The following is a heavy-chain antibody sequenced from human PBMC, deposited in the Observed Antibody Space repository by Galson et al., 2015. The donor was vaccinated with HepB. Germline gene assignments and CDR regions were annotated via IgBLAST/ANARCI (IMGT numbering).Heavy chain of an antibody. Sequence: SLRLSCAASGFIFSSYGMHWVRQAPGKGLEWVAFIWYDGSNKYYGDSVKGRFTISRDNSKNTLYLQMNSLRGEDTAVYHCAKEGAVGATTGWYFDLWGRGTLVTVSS. J-gene: IGHJ2*01. D-gene: IGHD1-26*01. V-gene: IGHV3-30*02. CDR3: AKEGAVGATTGWYFDL. CDR1: GFIFSSYG. CDR2: IWYDGSNK.